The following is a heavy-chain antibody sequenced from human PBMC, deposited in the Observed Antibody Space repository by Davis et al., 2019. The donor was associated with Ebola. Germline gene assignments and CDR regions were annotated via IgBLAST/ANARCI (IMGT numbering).Heavy chain of an antibody. CDR3: ARDPGLGGYYGMDV. J-gene: IGHJ6*02. V-gene: IGHV3-7*03. CDR1: GFTFSTYW. CDR2: IRQDGSEK. D-gene: IGHD3-16*01. Sequence: GESLKISCAASGFTFSTYWMHWVRQAPGKGLEWLAIIRQDGSEKKYVDSVKGRFTISRDNAKNSLYLQMNSLRAEDTAVYYCARDPGLGGYYGMDVWGQGTTVTVSS.